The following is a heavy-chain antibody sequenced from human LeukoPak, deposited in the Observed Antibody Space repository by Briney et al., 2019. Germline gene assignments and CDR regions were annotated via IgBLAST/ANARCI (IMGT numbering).Heavy chain of an antibody. V-gene: IGHV4-4*09. Sequence: PGESLRLSCAASGFTFGSYAMSWVRQPPGKGLEWIGYIYTSGSTNYNPSLKSRVTISVDTSKNQFSLKLSSVTAADTAVYYCARRRWAYSGYDWFFDYWGQGTLVTVSS. CDR1: GFTFGSYA. CDR2: IYTSGST. D-gene: IGHD5-12*01. CDR3: ARRRWAYSGYDWFFDY. J-gene: IGHJ4*02.